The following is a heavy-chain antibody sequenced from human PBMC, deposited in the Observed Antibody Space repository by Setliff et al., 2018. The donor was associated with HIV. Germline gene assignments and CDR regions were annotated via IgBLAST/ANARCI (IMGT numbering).Heavy chain of an antibody. CDR1: GFTFSSYW. CDR3: ASGRQGGRYCSGGSCRGGYYYYYMDV. CDR2: IKQDGSEK. J-gene: IGHJ6*03. V-gene: IGHV3-7*03. D-gene: IGHD2-15*01. Sequence: GGSLRLSCAASGFTFSSYWMTWVCRAPGKGLEWVANIKQDGSEKYYVDSVKGRFTISRDNAKNSLYLQMNSLRAEDTAVYCCASGRQGGRYCSGGSCRGGYYYYYMDVWGKGTTVTVSS.